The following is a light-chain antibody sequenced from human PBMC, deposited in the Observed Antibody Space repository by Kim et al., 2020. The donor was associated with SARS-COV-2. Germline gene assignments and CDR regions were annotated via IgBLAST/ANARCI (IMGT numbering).Light chain of an antibody. V-gene: IGKV3-15*01. Sequence: EIVMTQSPATLSVSPGESATFSCRASQSVSTYLAWYQQKPGQAPRLLIYDASTRATGIPARFSGSGSGTEFTLTISSLQSEDFAVYYCQQYYKWPLYTFGLGTKVDIK. CDR1: QSVSTY. J-gene: IGKJ2*01. CDR2: DAS. CDR3: QQYYKWPLYT.